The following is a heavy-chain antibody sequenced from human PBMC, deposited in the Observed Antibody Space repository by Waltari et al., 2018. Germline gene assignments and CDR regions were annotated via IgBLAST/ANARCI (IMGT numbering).Heavy chain of an antibody. Sequence: QVQLQESGPGLVKPSETLSLTCTVSGGSISRHYWSWIRQPPGKGLEWIGYIYYSGSTNYNPSLKSRVTISVDTSKNQFSLKLSSVTAADTAVYYCARDRDHSGYLYGMDVWGQGTTVTVSS. CDR1: GGSISRHY. V-gene: IGHV4-59*11. CDR3: ARDRDHSGYLYGMDV. D-gene: IGHD5-12*01. J-gene: IGHJ6*02. CDR2: IYYSGST.